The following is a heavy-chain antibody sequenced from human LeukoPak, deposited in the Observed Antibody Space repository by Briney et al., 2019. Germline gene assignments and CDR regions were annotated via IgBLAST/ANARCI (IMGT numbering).Heavy chain of an antibody. V-gene: IGHV4-59*01. J-gene: IGHJ6*02. D-gene: IGHD3-22*01. Sequence: PSETLSLTCTVSGGSISSYYWSWIRQPPGKGLEWIGYIYYSGSTNYNPSLKSRVTISVDTSKNQFSLKLSSVTAADTAVYYCATVFVGYDSSGSYGMDVWGQGTTVTVSS. CDR3: ATVFVGYDSSGSYGMDV. CDR2: IYYSGST. CDR1: GGSISSYY.